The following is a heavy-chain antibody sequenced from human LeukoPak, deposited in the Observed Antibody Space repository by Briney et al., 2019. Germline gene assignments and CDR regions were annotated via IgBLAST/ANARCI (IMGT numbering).Heavy chain of an antibody. D-gene: IGHD3-10*01. CDR1: GGSISSYY. CDR3: ERDYYGSGRYYNNWFDP. CDR2: IYTSGST. Sequence: PSETLSLTCTVSGGSISSYYWSWIRQPAGKGLEWIGRIYTSGSTNYNPSLKSRVTMSVDTSKNQFSLKLSSVTAADTAVYYCERDYYGSGRYYNNWFDPRGLGTLVTVSS. V-gene: IGHV4-4*07. J-gene: IGHJ5*02.